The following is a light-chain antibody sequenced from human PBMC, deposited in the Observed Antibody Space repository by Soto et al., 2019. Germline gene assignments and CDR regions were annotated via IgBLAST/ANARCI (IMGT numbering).Light chain of an antibody. Sequence: QSALTQPPSASGTPGQRVTISCSGSFSTVGSTSVNWYQQQFPVAAPKLLIYNNDQRPSGVPDRFSGSRSGTSASLAITGLQSKDEADYYCASWDDSLNTLVFGGGTKVTVL. CDR3: ASWDDSLNTLV. J-gene: IGLJ2*01. V-gene: IGLV1-44*01. CDR2: NND. CDR1: FSTVGSTS.